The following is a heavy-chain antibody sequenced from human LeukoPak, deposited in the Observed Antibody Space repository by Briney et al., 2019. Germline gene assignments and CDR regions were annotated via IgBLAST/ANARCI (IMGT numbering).Heavy chain of an antibody. CDR3: AREFAGGWYYFDY. CDR1: GFTFSSYA. J-gene: IGHJ4*02. CDR2: LSSDGNSK. D-gene: IGHD4-23*01. V-gene: IGHV3-30-3*01. Sequence: GRSLRLSCEASGFTFSSYAFHWVRQAPGKGLEWVAFLSSDGNSKYYADSVKGRFTISRDNSKNTLYLQMNSLRVEDTALYYCAREFAGGWYYFDYWGQGTLVTVSS.